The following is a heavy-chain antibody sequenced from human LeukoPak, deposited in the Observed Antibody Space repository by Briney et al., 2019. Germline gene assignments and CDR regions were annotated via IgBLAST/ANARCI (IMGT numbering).Heavy chain of an antibody. CDR3: TRGLRIPSN. D-gene: IGHD2-21*01. J-gene: IGHJ4*02. CDR2: ITGSGLNT. Sequence: GGSLRLSCAASGFTFSDYGMTWVRQTPGTGLEWVSSITGSGLNTYYVDSVKGRFIISRDNSKTTLYLQMNSPRVEDTAVYYCTRGLRIPSNWGQGILVTVSS. CDR1: GFTFSDYG. V-gene: IGHV3-23*01.